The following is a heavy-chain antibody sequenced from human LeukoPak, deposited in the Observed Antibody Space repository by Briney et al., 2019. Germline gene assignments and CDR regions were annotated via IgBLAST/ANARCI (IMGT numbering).Heavy chain of an antibody. CDR1: GFTFSDYW. V-gene: IGHV3-7*02. CDR2: IKQDGAEK. J-gene: IGHJ2*01. CDR3: AKHQLVGDWYFDL. Sequence: GGPLRLSCAAFGFTFSDYWMSWVRQAPGKGLEWVANIKQDGAEKYYVDSVKGRFTISRDNAKKSLYLQMNSLRAEDTAVYYCAKHQLVGDWYFDLWGRGTLVTVSS. D-gene: IGHD6-13*01.